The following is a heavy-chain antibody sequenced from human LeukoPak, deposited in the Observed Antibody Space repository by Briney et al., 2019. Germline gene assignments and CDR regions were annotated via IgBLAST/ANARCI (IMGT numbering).Heavy chain of an antibody. V-gene: IGHV4-39*07. CDR2: IYYSGST. CDR1: GGSISSSSYY. D-gene: IGHD5-18*01. J-gene: IGHJ6*03. CDR3: ARLRKGGYSYGQTRRYYMDV. Sequence: SETLSLTCTVSGGSISSSSYYWGWIRQPPGKGLEWIGSIYYSGSTNYNPSLKSRVTISVDTSKNQFSLKLSSVTAADTAVYYCARLRKGGYSYGQTRRYYMDVWGKGTTVTISS.